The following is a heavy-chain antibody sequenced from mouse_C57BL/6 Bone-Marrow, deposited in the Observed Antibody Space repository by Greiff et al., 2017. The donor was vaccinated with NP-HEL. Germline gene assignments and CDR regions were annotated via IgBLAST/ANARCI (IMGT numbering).Heavy chain of an antibody. D-gene: IGHD1-1*02. J-gene: IGHJ3*01. CDR1: GYSFTGYY. Sequence: EVQLQQSGPELVKPGASVKISCKASGYSFTGYYMNWVKQSPEKSLEWIGEINPSTGGTTYNQKFKAKATLTVDKSSSTAYMQLKSLTSEDSAVYYCARHYQDWFAYWGQGTLVTVSA. CDR3: ARHYQDWFAY. CDR2: INPSTGGT. V-gene: IGHV1-42*01.